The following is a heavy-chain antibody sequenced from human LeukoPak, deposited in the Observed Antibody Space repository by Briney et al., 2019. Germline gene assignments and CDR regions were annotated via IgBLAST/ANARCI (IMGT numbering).Heavy chain of an antibody. V-gene: IGHV4-59*01. CDR2: TYFRGTT. D-gene: IGHD3-22*01. Sequence: PSETLSLTGNVSGGPISDFYWSWIRQPPGKGPEWIGYTYFRGTTNYNPSFKSRVTISVDTSKNQFSLRLSSVTAADTAVYYCARDRFCDNSGFRRLDFWGQGVLVTVSS. CDR1: GGPISDFY. CDR3: ARDRFCDNSGFRRLDF. J-gene: IGHJ4*02.